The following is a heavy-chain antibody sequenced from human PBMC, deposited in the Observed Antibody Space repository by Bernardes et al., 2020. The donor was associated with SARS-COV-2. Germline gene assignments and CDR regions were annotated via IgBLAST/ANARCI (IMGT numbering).Heavy chain of an antibody. J-gene: IGHJ4*02. V-gene: IGHV3-23*01. CDR3: AKGVNFGV. Sequence: GGSLRLSCAASGFIFSTSGMSWVRQAPGKGLEWVSSISDSGVSTYYADSVKGRFTISGDNSKNTLYLQMNSLRDEDTAMYNCAKGVNFGVGGQGTLVTVSS. D-gene: IGHD3-3*01. CDR2: ISDSGVST. CDR1: GFIFSTSG.